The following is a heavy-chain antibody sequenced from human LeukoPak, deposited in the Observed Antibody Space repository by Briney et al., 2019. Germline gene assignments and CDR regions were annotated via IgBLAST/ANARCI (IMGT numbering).Heavy chain of an antibody. Sequence: PSETLSLTCAVYGGSFSGYYWSWIRQPPGKGLEWIGEINHSGSTNYNPSLKSRVTISVDRSKNQFSLRLTSVTAADTAVYYCARVRWDSSLSEDYWGQGTLVTVSS. J-gene: IGHJ4*02. D-gene: IGHD6-6*01. CDR3: ARVRWDSSLSEDY. CDR1: GGSFSGYY. V-gene: IGHV4-34*01. CDR2: INHSGST.